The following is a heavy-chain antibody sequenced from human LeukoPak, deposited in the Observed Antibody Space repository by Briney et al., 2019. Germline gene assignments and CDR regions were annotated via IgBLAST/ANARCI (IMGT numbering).Heavy chain of an antibody. D-gene: IGHD3-22*01. CDR2: ISGSGGST. CDR1: GFTFDDYA. V-gene: IGHV3-9*01. J-gene: IGHJ6*03. Sequence: PGRSLRLSCAASGFTFDDYAMHWVRQAPGKGLEWVSGISGSGGSTYYADAVKGRLTISRDNAKNSLYLQMNSLRAEDTAVYYCARDANLKWGYYYKAKYYYYMDVWGKGTTVTISS. CDR3: ARDANLKWGYYYKAKYYYYMDV.